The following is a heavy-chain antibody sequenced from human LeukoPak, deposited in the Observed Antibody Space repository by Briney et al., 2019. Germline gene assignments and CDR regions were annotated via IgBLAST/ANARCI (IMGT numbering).Heavy chain of an antibody. J-gene: IGHJ4*02. D-gene: IGHD3-10*01. Sequence: SETLSLTCTVSGGSIINHFWSWIRQPPGKGLEWIGNIYYSGTTNYNPSFKSRVTISVDTSKNQFSLKLSSVTAADTAVYYCARAKDYHFDYWGQGTLVTVSS. CDR1: GGSIINHF. V-gene: IGHV4-59*11. CDR3: ARAKDYHFDY. CDR2: IYYSGTT.